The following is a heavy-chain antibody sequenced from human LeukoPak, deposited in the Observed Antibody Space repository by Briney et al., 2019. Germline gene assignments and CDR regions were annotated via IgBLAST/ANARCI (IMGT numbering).Heavy chain of an antibody. CDR1: GYTFTSYG. V-gene: IGHV1-18*01. CDR3: ARVMAYCTRTSCHDY. J-gene: IGHJ4*02. CDR2: ISAYNGNT. D-gene: IGHD2-2*01. Sequence: GASVKVSCKASGYTFTSYGISWVRQAPGQGLEWMGWISAYNGNTNYAQRLQGRVTMTTDTSTSTDYMELRSLRSDDTAVYYCARVMAYCTRTSCHDYWGQGTLVTVSS.